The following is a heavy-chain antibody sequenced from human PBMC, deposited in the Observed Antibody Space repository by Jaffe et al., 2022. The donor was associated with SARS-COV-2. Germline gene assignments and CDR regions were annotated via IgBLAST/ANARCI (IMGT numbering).Heavy chain of an antibody. CDR3: ARHGSRGSGSYFLISQWFDP. D-gene: IGHD3-10*01. CDR2: IDPSDSYT. CDR1: GYSFTSYW. V-gene: IGHV5-10-1*03. Sequence: EVQLVQSGAEVKKPGESLRISCKGSGYSFTSYWISWVRQMPGKGLEWMGRIDPSDSYTNYSPSFQGHVTISADKSISTAYLQWSSLKASDTAMYYCARHGSRGSGSYFLISQWFDPWGQGTLVTVSS. J-gene: IGHJ5*02.